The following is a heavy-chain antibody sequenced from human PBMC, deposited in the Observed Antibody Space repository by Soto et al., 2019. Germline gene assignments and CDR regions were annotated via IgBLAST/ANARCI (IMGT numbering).Heavy chain of an antibody. CDR3: ARGRGRYSSGWSWFDP. CDR2: IFQSGST. V-gene: IGHV4-4*02. Sequence: ASETLSLTCGVSGGTIRSPDWWTWVRQPPGKGLEWIGEIFQSGSTNYTPSLESRVTISVDKSKNQFSLTLTSVTAADTAVYFCARGRGRYSSGWSWFDPWGQGSLVTVSS. J-gene: IGHJ5*02. CDR1: GGTIRSPDW. D-gene: IGHD6-19*01.